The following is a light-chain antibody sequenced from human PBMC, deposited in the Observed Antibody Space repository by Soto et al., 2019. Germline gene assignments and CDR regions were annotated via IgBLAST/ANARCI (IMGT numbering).Light chain of an antibody. Sequence: EIVLTQFPGTLSLSPGERATLSCRASQSVSSSYLAWYQQKPGQAPRLLIYDASSRATGIPDRFSGSGSGTDFTLTISRLEPEDFAVYYCQQYVTSSPRTFGQGTKVDIK. J-gene: IGKJ1*01. CDR3: QQYVTSSPRT. CDR2: DAS. CDR1: QSVSSSY. V-gene: IGKV3-20*01.